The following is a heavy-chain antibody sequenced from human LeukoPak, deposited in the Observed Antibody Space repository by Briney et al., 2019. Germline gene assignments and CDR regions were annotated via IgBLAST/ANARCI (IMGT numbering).Heavy chain of an antibody. V-gene: IGHV3-23*01. CDR1: GFTFSSYA. CDR2: ISGSGGST. CDR3: AKGGYCGGDCYWSDYYMDV. D-gene: IGHD2-21*01. J-gene: IGHJ6*03. Sequence: PGGSLRLSCAASGFTFSSYAMSWVRQAPGKGLEWVSAISGSGGSTYYADSVKGRFTISRDNSKNTLYLQMNSLRAEDTAVYYCAKGGYCGGDCYWSDYYMDVWGKGTTVTVSS.